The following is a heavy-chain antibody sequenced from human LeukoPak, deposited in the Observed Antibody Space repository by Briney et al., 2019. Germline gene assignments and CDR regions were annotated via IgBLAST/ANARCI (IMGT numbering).Heavy chain of an antibody. CDR2: ISGSGNNT. CDR3: AKGKDVWGSYRTEFDF. Sequence: GGSLRLSCAASGFTFRSHAMTWVRQAPGKGLEWVSVISGSGNNTYYADSVKGRFTISRDNSKNTLYLQMNSLRPEDAAVYYCAKGKDVWGSYRTEFDFRGQGTLVAVSS. CDR1: GFTFRSHA. V-gene: IGHV3-23*01. J-gene: IGHJ4*02. D-gene: IGHD3-16*02.